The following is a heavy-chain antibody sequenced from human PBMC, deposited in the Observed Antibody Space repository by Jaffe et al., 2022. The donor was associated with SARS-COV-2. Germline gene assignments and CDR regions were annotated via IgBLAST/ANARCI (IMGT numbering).Heavy chain of an antibody. J-gene: IGHJ4*02. CDR3: ARLGYCSSTSCSGFDY. CDR1: GGSISSYY. V-gene: IGHV4-59*08. CDR2: IYYSGST. Sequence: QVQLQESGPGLVKPSETLSLTCTVSGGSISSYYWSWIRQPPGKGLEWIGYIYYSGSTNYNPSLKSRVTISVDTSKNQFSLKLSSVTAADTAVYYCARLGYCSSTSCSGFDYWGQGTLVTVSS. D-gene: IGHD2-2*01.